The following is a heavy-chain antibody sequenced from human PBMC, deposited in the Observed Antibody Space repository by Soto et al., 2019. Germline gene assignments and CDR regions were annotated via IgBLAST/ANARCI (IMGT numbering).Heavy chain of an antibody. CDR2: IYYSGST. Sequence: SETLSLTCTVSGGSISSYYWSWIRQPPGKGLEWIGYIYYSGSTNYNPSLKSRVTISVDTSKNQFSLKLSSVTAADTAVYYCARHGDVLRYFDWPYFDYWGQGTLVTVSS. CDR3: ARHGDVLRYFDWPYFDY. V-gene: IGHV4-59*08. D-gene: IGHD3-9*01. J-gene: IGHJ4*02. CDR1: GGSISSYY.